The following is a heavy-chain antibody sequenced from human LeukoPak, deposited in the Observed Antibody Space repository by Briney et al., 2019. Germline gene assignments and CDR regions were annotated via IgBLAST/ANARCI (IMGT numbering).Heavy chain of an antibody. Sequence: SETLSLTCAVSGYSISSGYYWGWIRQPPGKGLEWIGSIYHSGSTYYNPSLKSRVTISVNTPKNQFSLKVSSLTAADTAVFYWGRSSGRVSPTNYFFDYWGQGTLVTVSS. CDR3: GRSSGRVSPTNYFFDY. V-gene: IGHV4-38-2*01. CDR2: IYHSGST. CDR1: GYSISSGYY. D-gene: IGHD4/OR15-4a*01. J-gene: IGHJ4*02.